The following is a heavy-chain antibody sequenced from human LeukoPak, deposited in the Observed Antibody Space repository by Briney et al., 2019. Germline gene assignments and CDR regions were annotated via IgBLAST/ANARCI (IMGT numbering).Heavy chain of an antibody. V-gene: IGHV3-23*01. J-gene: IGHJ6*03. CDR3: ARVRDGYKPPKLSSYYYMDV. CDR2: ISVSGGST. CDR1: GFTFSTYG. D-gene: IGHD5-24*01. Sequence: GGTLRLSCAASGFTFSTYGMSWVRQAPGKGLEWVSAISVSGGSTYHADSVKGRFTISRDNAKNSLYLQMSSLRAEDTAVYYCARVRDGYKPPKLSSYYYMDVWGKGTTVTISS.